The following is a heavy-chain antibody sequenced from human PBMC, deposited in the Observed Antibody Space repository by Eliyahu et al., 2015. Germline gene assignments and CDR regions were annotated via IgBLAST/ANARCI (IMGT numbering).Heavy chain of an antibody. Sequence: EVQLVXSGGGLXQPGXSLRLSCAASGFTVSNNYXSWVRQAPGKGLGWVSIIYSGGSTYYADSVKGRFTISRDNSKNTLYLQMNSLRAEDTAVYYCARELDYRFDYWGQGTLVTVSS. CDR1: GFTVSNNY. J-gene: IGHJ4*02. CDR3: ARELDYRFDY. V-gene: IGHV3-53*01. D-gene: IGHD5-12*01. CDR2: IYSGGST.